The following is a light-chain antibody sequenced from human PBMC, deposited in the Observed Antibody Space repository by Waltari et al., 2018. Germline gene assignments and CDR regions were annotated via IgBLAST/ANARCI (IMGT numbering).Light chain of an antibody. Sequence: ALTQPASVSGSPGQSIASSCISTSSDVGVNNFRSCYQQHPGRAPKLMIHDVTKRPSGVSTRFSGSKSGNTASLTISGLQAEDEADYYCCSYTSIGPVLIGGGTKVTVL. V-gene: IGLV2-23*02. CDR3: CSYTSIGPVL. CDR1: SSDVGVNNF. J-gene: IGLJ2*01. CDR2: DVT.